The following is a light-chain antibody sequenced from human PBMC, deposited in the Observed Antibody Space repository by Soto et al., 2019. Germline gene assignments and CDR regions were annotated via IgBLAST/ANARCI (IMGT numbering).Light chain of an antibody. CDR1: SIDIAPYNY. V-gene: IGLV2-14*01. Sequence: QPVLTQPASVSGSPGQSLTISCTGTSIDIAPYNYVSWYQQHPGKAPKLIIYEVSYRPSGISNRFSGSKSGNTASLTISGLQAEDEADYYCGSYTSSTNYVFGTGTKVTVL. J-gene: IGLJ1*01. CDR3: GSYTSSTNYV. CDR2: EVS.